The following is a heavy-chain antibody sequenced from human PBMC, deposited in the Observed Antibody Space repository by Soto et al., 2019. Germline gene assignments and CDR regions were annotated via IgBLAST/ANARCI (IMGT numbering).Heavy chain of an antibody. Sequence: EVQLLESGGGLVQPGGSLRLSCAAPGFTFSNYAMNWVRQAPGKGLEWVSVISGSGGSTYYADSVKGRFTISRDNSKNTLYLQMNSLRCEDTAVYYCARRRSAWYFDYWGQGTLVTVSS. CDR1: GFTFSNYA. J-gene: IGHJ4*02. CDR2: ISGSGGST. D-gene: IGHD6-19*01. V-gene: IGHV3-23*01. CDR3: ARRRSAWYFDY.